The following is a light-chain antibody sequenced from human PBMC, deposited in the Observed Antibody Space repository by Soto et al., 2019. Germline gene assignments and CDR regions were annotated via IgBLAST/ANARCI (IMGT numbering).Light chain of an antibody. V-gene: IGKV3-20*01. CDR3: QQYGSLYT. J-gene: IGKJ2*01. CDR1: QSVGSSY. CDR2: GAS. Sequence: EIVLTQSPGTLSLSPGERATLSCRASQSVGSSYLAWYQQKPGQAPRLLIYGASSRATGTPGRLSGSGSGTDVTLTISRLEPEDFAVYYCQQYGSLYTFGQGTKLELK.